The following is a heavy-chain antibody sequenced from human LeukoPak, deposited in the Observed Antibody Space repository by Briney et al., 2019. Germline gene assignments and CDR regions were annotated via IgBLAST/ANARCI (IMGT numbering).Heavy chain of an antibody. Sequence: SETLSLTCTVSGGSISSYYWSWIRKPPGKGLEWIGYIYYSGSTNYNPSLKSRVTISVDTSKNQFSLKLSSVTAADTAVYYCARQHYYDGSGYYYVPPPFDYWGQGTLVTVSS. CDR1: GGSISSYY. V-gene: IGHV4-59*08. CDR2: IYYSGST. J-gene: IGHJ4*02. CDR3: ARQHYYDGSGYYYVPPPFDY. D-gene: IGHD3-22*01.